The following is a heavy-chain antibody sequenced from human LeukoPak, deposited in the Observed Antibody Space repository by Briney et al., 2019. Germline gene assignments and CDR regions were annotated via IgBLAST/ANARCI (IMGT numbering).Heavy chain of an antibody. CDR3: ARAPSRRTTLNWFDP. CDR2: IYYSGST. CDR1: GGSISSYY. J-gene: IGHJ5*02. Sequence: SETLSLTCTVSGGSISSYYWSWIRQPPGKGLEWIGYIYYSGSTNYNPSLKSRVTISVDTSKNQFSLKLSSVTAADTAVYYCARAPSRRTTLNWFDPWGQGTLVTVSS. D-gene: IGHD4-11*01. V-gene: IGHV4-59*08.